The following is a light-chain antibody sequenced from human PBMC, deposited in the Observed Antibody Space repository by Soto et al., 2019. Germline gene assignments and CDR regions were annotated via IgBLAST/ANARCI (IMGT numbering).Light chain of an antibody. V-gene: IGKV3-15*01. Sequence: EIVMTQSPATLSVSPGERATLSCRASQSVSGNLAWYQQKPGQAPRLLIYGASTRATGIPARVSGSGSGKDFTLTISSLQSEDFAIYYCQQYHDWPGTFGQGTKVDIK. J-gene: IGKJ1*01. CDR3: QQYHDWPGT. CDR2: GAS. CDR1: QSVSGN.